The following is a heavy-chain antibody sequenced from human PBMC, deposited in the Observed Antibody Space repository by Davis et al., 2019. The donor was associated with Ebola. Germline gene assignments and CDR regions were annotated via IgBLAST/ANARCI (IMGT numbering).Heavy chain of an antibody. Sequence: PGGSLRLSCAASGFTFDDYAMHWIRQPPGKGLEWIGYIYYSGSTNYNPSLKSRVTISVDTSKNQFSLKLSSVTAADTAVYYCAREMIAAADYFDYWGQGTLVTVSS. J-gene: IGHJ4*02. V-gene: IGHV4-59*01. D-gene: IGHD6-13*01. CDR3: AREMIAAADYFDY. CDR2: IYYSGST. CDR1: GFTFDDYA.